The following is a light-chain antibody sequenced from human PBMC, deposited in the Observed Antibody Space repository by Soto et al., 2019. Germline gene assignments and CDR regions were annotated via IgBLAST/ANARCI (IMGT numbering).Light chain of an antibody. CDR3: AAWDDSLRGRL. CDR1: SSNVGVNF. Sequence: QSVRTQPPSASGTPGQRVTISCSGSSSNVGVNFVYWYQHRPGTAPKLLIYRNDQRPSGVPDRFSGSKSGTSSSLAISGLRFEDEADYYCAAWDDSLRGRLFGTGTKVTVL. V-gene: IGLV1-47*01. J-gene: IGLJ1*01. CDR2: RND.